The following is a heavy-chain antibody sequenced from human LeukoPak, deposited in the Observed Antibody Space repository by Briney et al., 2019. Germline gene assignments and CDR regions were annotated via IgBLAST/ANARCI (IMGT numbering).Heavy chain of an antibody. Sequence: ASVKVSCKASGYTFTTYAMHWVRQAPGQRPEWMGWINTGNGSTKYSQKFQGRVTNTRDTSASTAYMELSSLRSEDTAVYYCARGLVVRGVNGVTFDYWGQGTLVTVSS. CDR1: GYTFTTYA. CDR2: INTGNGST. J-gene: IGHJ4*02. V-gene: IGHV1-3*04. D-gene: IGHD3-10*01. CDR3: ARGLVVRGVNGVTFDY.